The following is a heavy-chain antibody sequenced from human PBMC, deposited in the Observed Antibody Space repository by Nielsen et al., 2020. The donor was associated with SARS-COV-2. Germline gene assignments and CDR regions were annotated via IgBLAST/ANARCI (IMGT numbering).Heavy chain of an antibody. Sequence: GESLKISCAASGFTFSTYAMNWVRQAPGKGLEWVAVISYDGSNKYYADSVKGRFTISRDNSKNTLYLQMNSLRAEDTAVYYCARDSSSWSLDAFDIWGQGTMVTVSS. CDR3: ARDSSSWSLDAFDI. J-gene: IGHJ3*02. CDR2: ISYDGSNK. D-gene: IGHD6-13*01. V-gene: IGHV3-30*04. CDR1: GFTFSTYA.